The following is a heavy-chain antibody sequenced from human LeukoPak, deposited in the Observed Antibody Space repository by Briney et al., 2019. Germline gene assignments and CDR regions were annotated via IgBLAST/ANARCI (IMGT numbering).Heavy chain of an antibody. CDR3: AKDRSNYHESNGHYYRRNGDY. J-gene: IGHJ4*02. V-gene: IGHV3-23*01. CDR1: GFTFSIYA. CDR2: VSSSGDST. Sequence: PGGSLRLSCAASGFTFSIYAMSWVRQAPGKGLEWVSSVSSSGDSTFYADSVKDRFTISRDNSKNTLYLQMSRLKAEDTAVYYCAKDRSNYHESNGHYYRRNGDYWGQGTLVPVSS. D-gene: IGHD3-22*01.